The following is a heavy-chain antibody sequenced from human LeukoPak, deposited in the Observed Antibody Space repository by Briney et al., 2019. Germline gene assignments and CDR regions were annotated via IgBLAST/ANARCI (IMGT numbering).Heavy chain of an antibody. CDR3: AKDIEGMGATFDY. D-gene: IGHD1-26*01. V-gene: IGHV3-9*01. Sequence: GGSLRLYCAASGFTFDDYAMHWVRQAPGKGLEWVSGISWNSGSIGYADSVKGRFTISRDNAKDSLYLQMNSLRAEDTALYYCAKDIEGMGATFDYWGQGTLVTVSS. J-gene: IGHJ4*02. CDR2: ISWNSGSI. CDR1: GFTFDDYA.